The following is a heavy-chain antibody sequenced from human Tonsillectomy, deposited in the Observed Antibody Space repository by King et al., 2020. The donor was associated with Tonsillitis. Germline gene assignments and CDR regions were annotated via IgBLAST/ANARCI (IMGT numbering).Heavy chain of an antibody. CDR2: VYHTGST. Sequence: VQLQESGAGLMKPSETLSLTCTVSGDSITSSFWNWIRQAPGKGLEWIGYVYHTGSTTYSPSLKSRVTILVDKSKNQYSLEMTSVTAADTAVYFCARGTAQHGIPASGYILDVWGQGTTVTVSS. CDR3: ARGTAQHGIPASGYILDV. D-gene: IGHD3-9*01. V-gene: IGHV4-59*01. J-gene: IGHJ6*02. CDR1: GDSITSSF.